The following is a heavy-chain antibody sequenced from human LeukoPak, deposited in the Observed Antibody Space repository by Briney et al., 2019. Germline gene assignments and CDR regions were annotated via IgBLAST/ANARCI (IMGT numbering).Heavy chain of an antibody. D-gene: IGHD3-10*01. J-gene: IGHJ6*03. CDR1: GDSISSGGYY. CDR3: SRVGLGGYYYYYYMDV. V-gene: IGHV4-31*03. Sequence: SETLSLTCTVAGDSISSGGYYWSWIRQHPGKGLEWIGYIYYSGSTYYNPSLKSRVTISVDTSKNQFSLKLSSVTAADTAVYYCSRVGLGGYYYYYYMDVWGKGTTVTVSS. CDR2: IYYSGST.